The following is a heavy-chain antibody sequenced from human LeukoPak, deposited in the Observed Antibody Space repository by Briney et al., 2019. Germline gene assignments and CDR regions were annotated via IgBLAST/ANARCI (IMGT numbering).Heavy chain of an antibody. V-gene: IGHV3-30*02. CDR1: GFTFSNYG. CDR2: IRYDGSNK. J-gene: IGHJ4*02. D-gene: IGHD4-17*01. Sequence: GGSPRLSCAASGFTFSNYGIHWVRQAPGKGLEWVAFIRYDGSNKYYADSVKGRFTISRDNSKNTLYLQMNSLRAEDTAVYYCAKGVDYGFDCWGQGTLVTVSS. CDR3: AKGVDYGFDC.